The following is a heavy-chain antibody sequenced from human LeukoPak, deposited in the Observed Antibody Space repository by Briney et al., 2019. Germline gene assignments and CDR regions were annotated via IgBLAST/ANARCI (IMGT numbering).Heavy chain of an antibody. CDR1: GYTFTGYY. CDR3: ARAFGYCSSTSCYRAFDI. D-gene: IGHD2-2*02. V-gene: IGHV1-2*02. J-gene: IGHJ3*02. CDR2: INPNSGGT. Sequence: ASVKVSCKASGYTFTGYYMHWVRQAPGQGLEWMGWINPNSGGTNYAQKFQGRVTMTRDTSISTAYMELSRLRSDDTTVYYCARAFGYCSSTSCYRAFDIWGQGTMVTVSS.